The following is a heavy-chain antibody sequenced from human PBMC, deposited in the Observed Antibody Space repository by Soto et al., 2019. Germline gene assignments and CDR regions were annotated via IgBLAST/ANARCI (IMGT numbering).Heavy chain of an antibody. CDR2: IGPTDSYA. CDR1: GYSFTTYW. V-gene: IGHV5-10-1*01. Sequence: GESLKISCKGSGYSFTTYWINWVRQMPGKGLEWMGRIGPTDSYADFSPSFQGHVTISADKSTSTAYLQWSSLQAPDTAMYYCARTNGAGSYYNHWGQGTLVTVSS. CDR3: ARTNGAGSYYNH. D-gene: IGHD3-10*01. J-gene: IGHJ5*02.